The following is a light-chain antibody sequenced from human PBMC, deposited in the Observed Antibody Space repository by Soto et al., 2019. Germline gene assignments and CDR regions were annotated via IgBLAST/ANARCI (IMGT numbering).Light chain of an antibody. Sequence: EIVLTQSPATLSLSPGARAPLSCRASQSVNAYLAWYRQKPGQAPRLLIYDASVRATGIPARFSGSGSGTDFTLTISSLEPEDSAVYYCQQHLGRHTFGQGTKVDIK. J-gene: IGKJ1*01. V-gene: IGKV3-11*01. CDR3: QQHLGRHT. CDR1: QSVNAY. CDR2: DAS.